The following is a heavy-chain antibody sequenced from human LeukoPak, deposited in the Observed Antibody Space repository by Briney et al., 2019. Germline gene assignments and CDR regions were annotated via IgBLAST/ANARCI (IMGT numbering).Heavy chain of an antibody. V-gene: IGHV1-69*13. D-gene: IGHD1-26*01. CDR3: ARVSLGSYGSQHYYSYGMDV. CDR2: IIPIFGTA. CDR1: GGTFSSYA. J-gene: IGHJ6*02. Sequence: SVKVSCKASGGTFSSYAISWVRQAPGQGLEWMGGIIPIFGTANYAQKFQGRVTITADESTSTAYMELSSLRSEDTAVYYCARVSLGSYGSQHYYSYGMDVWGQGTTVTVSS.